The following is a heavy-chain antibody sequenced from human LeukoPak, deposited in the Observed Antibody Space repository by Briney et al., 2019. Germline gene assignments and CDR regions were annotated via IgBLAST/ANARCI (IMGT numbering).Heavy chain of an antibody. CDR1: GGSISSGGYS. D-gene: IGHD6-13*01. V-gene: IGHV4-30-2*01. J-gene: IGHJ3*02. CDR2: IYHSGST. CDR3: AMHSSSWFLDAFDI. Sequence: NTSETLSLTCAVSGGSISSGGYSWSWIRQPPGKGLEWIGYIYHSGSTYYNPSLKSRVTISVDRSKNQFSLKLSSVTAADTAVYYCAMHSSSWFLDAFDIWGQGTMVTVSS.